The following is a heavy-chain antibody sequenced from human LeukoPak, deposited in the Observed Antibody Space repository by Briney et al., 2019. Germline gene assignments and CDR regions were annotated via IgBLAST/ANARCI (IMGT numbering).Heavy chain of an antibody. J-gene: IGHJ4*02. CDR1: GYTFTSYG. D-gene: IGHD2-15*01. V-gene: IGHV1-18*01. Sequence: ASVNVSCKASGYTFTSYGISWGRQAPGQGREWMGWICAYNGNTNYAQKLQGRVTMTTDTSTSTAYMEQRSLRSDDAAVYYCARDGPSIVVVVAAIFDYWGQGTLVTVSS. CDR3: ARDGPSIVVVVAAIFDY. CDR2: ICAYNGNT.